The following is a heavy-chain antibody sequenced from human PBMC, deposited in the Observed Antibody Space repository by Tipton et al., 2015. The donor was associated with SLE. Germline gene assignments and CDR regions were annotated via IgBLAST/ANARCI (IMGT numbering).Heavy chain of an antibody. CDR3: ARQSFGGSWEFDY. J-gene: IGHJ4*02. CDR1: GGSLNNHF. D-gene: IGHD2-15*01. Sequence: TLSLTCTVSGGSLNNHFCSWIRQPAGKGLEWIGRIYTSDTYTSTITDYNPSLKSRLTISIDSSKNQFSLRLESSTAADTAVYFCARQSFGGSWEFDYWGQGALVTVSS. CDR2: IYTSDTYTSTIT. V-gene: IGHV4-4*07.